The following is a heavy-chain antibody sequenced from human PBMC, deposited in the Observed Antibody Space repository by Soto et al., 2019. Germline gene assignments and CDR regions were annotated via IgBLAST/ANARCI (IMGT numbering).Heavy chain of an antibody. D-gene: IGHD3-10*02. Sequence: PVRSRRLSFAAPGITFSSHGMHWVRQAPGRGLEWVAVIWYDGSNKYYADSVKGRFTISRDNSKNTVYLQMNSLRAEDTAVYYCARDGYVYYYDRSLAYWGQGTLVTVSS. V-gene: IGHV3-33*01. J-gene: IGHJ4*02. CDR2: IWYDGSNK. CDR1: GITFSSHG. CDR3: ARDGYVYYYDRSLAY.